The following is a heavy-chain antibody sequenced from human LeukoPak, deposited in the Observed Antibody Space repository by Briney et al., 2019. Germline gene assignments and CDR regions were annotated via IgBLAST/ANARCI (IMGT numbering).Heavy chain of an antibody. D-gene: IGHD3-16*02. Sequence: GGSLRLSCAASGFTFSSYWMSWVRQAPGKGLEWVANIKQDGSEKYYVDSVKGRFTISRDNAKNSLYLQMNSLRAEDTAVYYCARAMYYDYVWGSYRSGMDVWGQGTTVTVSS. J-gene: IGHJ6*02. CDR2: IKQDGSEK. V-gene: IGHV3-7*01. CDR3: ARAMYYDYVWGSYRSGMDV. CDR1: GFTFSSYW.